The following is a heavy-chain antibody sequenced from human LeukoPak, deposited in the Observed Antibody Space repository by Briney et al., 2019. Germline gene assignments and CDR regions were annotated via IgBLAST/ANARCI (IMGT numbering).Heavy chain of an antibody. Sequence: PGGALRLSCAASGFTFSSYSMNWVRQAPGKGLEWVSSISSSSSYIYYADSVKGRFTISRDNAKNSLYLQMNSLRAEDTAVYYCAGAIGYCSGGSCYGMDVWGQGTTVTVS. CDR3: AGAIGYCSGGSCYGMDV. V-gene: IGHV3-21*01. CDR2: ISSSSSYI. D-gene: IGHD2-15*01. J-gene: IGHJ6*02. CDR1: GFTFSSYS.